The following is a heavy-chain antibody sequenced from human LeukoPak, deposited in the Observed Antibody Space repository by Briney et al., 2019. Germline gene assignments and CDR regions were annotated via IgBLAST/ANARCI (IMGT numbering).Heavy chain of an antibody. CDR3: ARRLYYYYYMDV. Sequence: SETLSLTCTVSGGSISSSSYYWGWIRQPPGKGLEWIGSIYYSGSTYYNPSLKSRVTISVDTSKNQFSLKLSSVTAADTAVYYCARRLYYYYYMDVWGKGTTVTVSS. V-gene: IGHV4-39*07. CDR1: GGSISSSSYY. CDR2: IYYSGST. J-gene: IGHJ6*03.